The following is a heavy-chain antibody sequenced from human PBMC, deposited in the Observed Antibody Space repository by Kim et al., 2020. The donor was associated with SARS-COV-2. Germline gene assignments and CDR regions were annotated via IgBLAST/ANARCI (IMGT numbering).Heavy chain of an antibody. CDR3: ARDPLAAAAPFDY. J-gene: IGHJ4*02. CDR2: IWYDGSNK. CDR1: GFTFSSYG. V-gene: IGHV3-33*01. D-gene: IGHD6-13*01. Sequence: GGSLRLSCAASGFTFSSYGMHWVRQAPGKVLEWVAVIWYDGSNKYYADSVKGRFTISRDNSKNTLYLQMNSLRAEDTAVYYCARDPLAAAAPFDYWGQGTLVTVSS.